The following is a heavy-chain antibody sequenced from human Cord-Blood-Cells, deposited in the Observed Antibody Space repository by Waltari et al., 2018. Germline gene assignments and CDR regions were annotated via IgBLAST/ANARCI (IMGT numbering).Heavy chain of an antibody. V-gene: IGHV4-34*01. Sequence: VQLQQWGAGQLKPSETLFLTCAAYGGSFSGYYWSWVRLPPGTGLEWIGEINHSGSTNYNPSLKSRVTISVDTSKNQFSLKLSSVTAADTAVYYCARGRSGTIWFGESYGMDVWGQGTTVTVSS. J-gene: IGHJ6*02. CDR2: INHSGST. D-gene: IGHD3-10*01. CDR3: ARGRSGTIWFGESYGMDV. CDR1: GGSFSGYY.